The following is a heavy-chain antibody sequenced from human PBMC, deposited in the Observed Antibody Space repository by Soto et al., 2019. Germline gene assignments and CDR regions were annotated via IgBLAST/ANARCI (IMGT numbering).Heavy chain of an antibody. J-gene: IGHJ6*02. Sequence: PGGSLRLSCAASGFTFSSYAMHWVRQAPGKGLEWVAVISYDGSNKYYADSVKGRFTISRDNSKNTLYLQMNSLRAEDTAVYYCERGTERYYYYGMDVWGQGTPVTVSS. CDR3: ERGTERYYYYGMDV. CDR1: GFTFSSYA. CDR2: ISYDGSNK. D-gene: IGHD1-1*01. V-gene: IGHV3-30-3*01.